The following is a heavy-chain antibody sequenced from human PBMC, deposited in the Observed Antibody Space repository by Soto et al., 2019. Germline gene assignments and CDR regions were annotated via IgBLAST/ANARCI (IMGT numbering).Heavy chain of an antibody. CDR1: GGSISSRSHY. D-gene: IGHD3-22*01. CDR3: ARHATYSDNSGSYNYWYLDL. J-gene: IGHJ2*01. Sequence: SETLSLTCTVAGGSISSRSHYWGWIRQPPGKGLEWIGSTYYSGTTYYNPSLKSRVTIAVDTSKNQISLKLTSVTAADMAVFYCARHATYSDNSGSYNYWYLDLWGRGTLVTVSS. CDR2: TYYSGTT. V-gene: IGHV4-39*01.